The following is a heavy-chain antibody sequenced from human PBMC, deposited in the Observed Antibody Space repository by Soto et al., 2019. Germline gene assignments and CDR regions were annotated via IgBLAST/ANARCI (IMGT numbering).Heavy chain of an antibody. Sequence: QVQLVQSGAEVKKPGSSVKVSCKASGGTFSSYAISWVRQAPGQGLEWMGGIIPIFGTANYPQKFQGRVTITADESTSTAYMELSSLRSEDTAVYYCARGTPITIFGVVPRYYYGMDVWGQGTTVTVSS. CDR3: ARGTPITIFGVVPRYYYGMDV. CDR2: IIPIFGTA. V-gene: IGHV1-69*01. D-gene: IGHD3-3*01. J-gene: IGHJ6*02. CDR1: GGTFSSYA.